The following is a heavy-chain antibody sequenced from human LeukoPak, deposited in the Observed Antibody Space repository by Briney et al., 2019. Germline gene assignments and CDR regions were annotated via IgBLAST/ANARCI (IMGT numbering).Heavy chain of an antibody. D-gene: IGHD1-20*01. V-gene: IGHV3-7*01. CDR1: GFTFSTYW. J-gene: IGHJ4*02. CDR3: ARHNWNDDVPPDY. Sequence: GGSLRPSCAASGFTFSTYWMSWVRQAPGKGLEWVANIKQDGSEKYYVDSVKGRFTISRDNAKNSLYLQMNTLRPVDTAVYYCARHNWNDDVPPDYWGQGTLVTVSS. CDR2: IKQDGSEK.